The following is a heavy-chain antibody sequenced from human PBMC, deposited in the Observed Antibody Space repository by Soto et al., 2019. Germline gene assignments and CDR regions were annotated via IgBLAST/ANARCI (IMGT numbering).Heavy chain of an antibody. V-gene: IGHV4-30-2*01. CDR2: IYQSGRS. D-gene: IGHD3-3*01. CDR3: AREMTIFGVAPGGGVDV. CDR1: GGSMSTSDYS. Sequence: QLQLQESGSGLVRPSQTLSLTCAVSGGSMSTSDYSWSWIRQAPGRGLEWIGSIYQSGRSYYIPSLKSRATTSLDKSKNQFYLKITSAVAADTARYYCAREMTIFGVAPGGGVDVWGQGTTVTVSS. J-gene: IGHJ6*02.